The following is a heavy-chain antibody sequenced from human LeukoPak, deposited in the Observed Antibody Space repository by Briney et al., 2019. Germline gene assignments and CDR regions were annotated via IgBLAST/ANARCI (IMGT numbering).Heavy chain of an antibody. CDR2: IYTSGST. CDR3: ARARWLRTSHYYYYMDV. CDR1: GGSISSYY. J-gene: IGHJ6*03. V-gene: IGHV4-4*07. Sequence: SETLSLTCTVSGGSISSYYWSWIRQPAGKGLEWIGRIYTSGSTNYNPSLKSRVTMSVDTSKNQFSLKLSSVTAADTAVYYCARARWLRTSHYYYYMDVWGKGTTVTVSS. D-gene: IGHD5-24*01.